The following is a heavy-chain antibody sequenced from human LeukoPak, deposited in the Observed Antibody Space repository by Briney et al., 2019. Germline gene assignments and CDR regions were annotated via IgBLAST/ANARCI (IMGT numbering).Heavy chain of an antibody. Sequence: GGSLRLSCAASGFTFSSYEMNWVRQAPGKGLEWVSYISSSGSTIYYADSVKGRFTISRDNAKNSLYLQMNSLRAEDTAVYYCADGGSSSWYYYYYYMDVWGKGTTVTVSS. CDR1: GFTFSSYE. D-gene: IGHD6-13*01. J-gene: IGHJ6*03. CDR2: ISSSGSTI. CDR3: ADGGSSSWYYYYYYMDV. V-gene: IGHV3-48*03.